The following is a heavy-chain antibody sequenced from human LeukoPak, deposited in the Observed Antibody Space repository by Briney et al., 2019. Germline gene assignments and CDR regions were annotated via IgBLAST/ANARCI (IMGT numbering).Heavy chain of an antibody. V-gene: IGHV3-23*01. CDR3: AKDRSIGTYYTFDH. CDR2: ISGSGVMT. Sequence: PGGSLRLSCAASGFTFSDYAMTWVRQAPEKGLEWVATISGSGVMTYYADSVKGRFTVSGDNSKNTVYLQMSSLTAADTAVYYCAKDRSIGTYYTFDHWGQGTLVTVSS. D-gene: IGHD1-26*01. CDR1: GFTFSDYA. J-gene: IGHJ4*02.